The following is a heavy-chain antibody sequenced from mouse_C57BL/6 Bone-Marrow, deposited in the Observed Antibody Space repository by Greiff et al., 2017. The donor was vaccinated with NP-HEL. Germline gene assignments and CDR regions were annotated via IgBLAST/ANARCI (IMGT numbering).Heavy chain of an antibody. V-gene: IGHV2-9-1*01. D-gene: IGHD1-1*01. CDR2: IWTGGGT. CDR1: GFSLTSYA. CDR3: ARNPHYYGSSPYYAMDY. J-gene: IGHJ4*01. Sequence: VKLVESGPGLVAPSQSLSITCTVSGFSLTSYAISWVRQPPGKGLEWLGVIWTGGGTNYNSAPKSRLSISKDNSKSQVFLKMNSLQTDDTARYYCARNPHYYGSSPYYAMDYWGQGTSVTVSS.